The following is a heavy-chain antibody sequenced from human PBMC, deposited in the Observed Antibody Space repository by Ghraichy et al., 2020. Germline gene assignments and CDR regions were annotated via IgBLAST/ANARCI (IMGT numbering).Heavy chain of an antibody. D-gene: IGHD3-3*01. CDR1: GFRFDMYE. Sequence: GGSLRLSCAASGFRFDMYEMNWVRQAPGKGLEWVSYISTSSSIINYADSVKGRVTISRDNAEDSLYLQMDSLRAEDTAVYYCARGNDFWGRGAGYWGQGTLVTVSS. CDR3: ARGNDFWGRGAGY. J-gene: IGHJ4*02. V-gene: IGHV3-48*03. CDR2: ISTSSSII.